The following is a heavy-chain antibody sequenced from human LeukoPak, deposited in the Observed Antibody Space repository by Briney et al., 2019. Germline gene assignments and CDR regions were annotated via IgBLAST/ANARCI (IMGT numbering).Heavy chain of an antibody. V-gene: IGHV1-69*06. CDR2: IIPIFGTA. Sequence: KISCKGSGYSFTSYAISWVRQAPGQGLEWMGGIIPIFGTANYAQKFQGRVTITADKSTSTAYMELSSLRSEDTAVYYCARDQLRYFDLWGRGTLVTVSS. D-gene: IGHD2-2*01. CDR1: GYSFTSYA. J-gene: IGHJ2*01. CDR3: ARDQLRYFDL.